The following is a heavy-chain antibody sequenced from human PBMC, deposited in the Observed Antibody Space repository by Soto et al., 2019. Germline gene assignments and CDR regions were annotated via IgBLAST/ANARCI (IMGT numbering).Heavy chain of an antibody. CDR3: ARDHESGGHDRYDCAFDI. J-gene: IGHJ3*02. Sequence: EVQLVESGGGLVKPGGSLRLSCAASGFTFSSYSMNWVRQAPGKGLEWVSSISSSSSYIYYADSVKGRFTISRDNAKNSLYLQMNSLRAEDTAVYYCARDHESGGHDRYDCAFDIWGQGTMVTVSS. CDR1: GFTFSSYS. V-gene: IGHV3-21*01. D-gene: IGHD5-12*01. CDR2: ISSSSSYI.